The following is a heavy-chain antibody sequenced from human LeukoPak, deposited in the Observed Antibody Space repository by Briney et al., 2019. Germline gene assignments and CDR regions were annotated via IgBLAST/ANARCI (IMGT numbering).Heavy chain of an antibody. CDR1: GYTFSNYG. CDR2: ISGYNGET. V-gene: IGHV1-18*01. Sequence: ASVQVSCKASGYTFSNYGISWVRQATGQGIKWMGWISGYNGETNYAQKFQGRVTMTTHKSPNTSYIDLRSLRSDDTAVYYCARTASMIRRSDIDYWGQGTLVTVSS. J-gene: IGHJ4*02. D-gene: IGHD3-10*01. CDR3: ARTASMIRRSDIDY.